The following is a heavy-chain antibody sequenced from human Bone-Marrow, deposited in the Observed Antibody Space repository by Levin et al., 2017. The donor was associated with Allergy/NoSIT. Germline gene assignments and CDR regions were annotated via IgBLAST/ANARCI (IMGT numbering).Heavy chain of an antibody. J-gene: IGHJ4*02. Sequence: GGSLRLSCAASGSTFSSYNMNWVRQAPGKGLAWVSYISSGSSTIYYADSVKGRFTISRDNARNSLSLQMTSLRDEDTAVYYCVKGGPNTLNYWGQGTLVTVSS. CDR2: ISSGSSTI. V-gene: IGHV3-48*02. CDR1: GSTFSSYN. D-gene: IGHD2-15*01. CDR3: VKGGPNTLNY.